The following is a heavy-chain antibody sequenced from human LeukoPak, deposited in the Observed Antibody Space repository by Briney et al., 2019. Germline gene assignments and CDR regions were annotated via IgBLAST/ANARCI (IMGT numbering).Heavy chain of an antibody. J-gene: IGHJ4*02. CDR1: GYTFTSYG. CDR2: ISAYNGNT. CDR3: ARGFPPRRNYDSSGYYSYNFDY. D-gene: IGHD3-22*01. V-gene: IGHV1-18*01. Sequence: ASVKVSCKASGYTFTSYGISWVRQAPGQGLEWMGWISAYNGNTNYAQKLQGRVTMTTDTSTSTAYMELRSLRSDDTALYYCARGFPPRRNYDSSGYYSYNFDYWGQGTLVTVSS.